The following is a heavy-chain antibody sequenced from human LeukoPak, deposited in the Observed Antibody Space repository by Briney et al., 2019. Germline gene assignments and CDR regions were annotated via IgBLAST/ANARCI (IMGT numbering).Heavy chain of an antibody. Sequence: PGGSLRLSCAASGSTFSSYAMSWVRQAPGKGLEWVSAISGSGGSTYYADSVKGRFTISRDNSKSTLFLQMNSLRAEDTAIYYCAKDRVSPGFNLFDPWGQGTLVTVSS. CDR3: AKDRVSPGFNLFDP. J-gene: IGHJ5*02. V-gene: IGHV3-23*01. D-gene: IGHD2/OR15-2a*01. CDR2: ISGSGGST. CDR1: GSTFSSYA.